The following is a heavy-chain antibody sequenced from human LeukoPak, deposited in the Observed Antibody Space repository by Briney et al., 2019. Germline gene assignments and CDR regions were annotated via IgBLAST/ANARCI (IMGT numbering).Heavy chain of an antibody. D-gene: IGHD3-22*01. J-gene: IGHJ4*02. CDR2: VSPPGGGT. CDR1: GFTFSNHG. V-gene: IGHV3-23*01. CDR3: AKDLYYDSSGYFDY. Sequence: PGGSLRLSCAASGFTFSNHGMNWVRQAPGKGLEWLSGVSPPGGGTYYADSVKGRFTISRDNSKNTLYLQMNSLRAEDTAVYYCAKDLYYDSSGYFDYWGQGTLVTVSS.